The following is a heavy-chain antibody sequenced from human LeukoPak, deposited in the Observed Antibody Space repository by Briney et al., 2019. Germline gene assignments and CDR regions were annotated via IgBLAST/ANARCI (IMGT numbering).Heavy chain of an antibody. V-gene: IGHV3-11*06. Sequence: GGSLRPFLAASGFTFSNYFMSCIRQAPGKGLEWVSYISSSSSYTNYADSVKGRFTISRDNAKNSLYLQMNSLRAEDTAVYYCARSVRDRTPHAFDIWGQGTMVTVSS. D-gene: IGHD4-23*01. CDR2: ISSSSSYT. CDR3: ARSVRDRTPHAFDI. CDR1: GFTFSNYF. J-gene: IGHJ3*02.